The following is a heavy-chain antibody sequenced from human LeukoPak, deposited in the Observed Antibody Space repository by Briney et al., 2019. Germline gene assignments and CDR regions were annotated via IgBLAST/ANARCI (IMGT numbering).Heavy chain of an antibody. CDR1: GFTFSSYS. CDR2: VSGSGGST. J-gene: IGHJ4*02. Sequence: GGSLRLSCSASGFTFSSYSMTWVRQAPGKGLEWVSGVSGSGGSTYYADSVKGRFTISRDNSKNTLYLQMNSLRAEDTAVYYCAKDLDIVATITGNWGQGTLVTVSS. CDR3: AKDLDIVATITGN. D-gene: IGHD5-12*01. V-gene: IGHV3-23*01.